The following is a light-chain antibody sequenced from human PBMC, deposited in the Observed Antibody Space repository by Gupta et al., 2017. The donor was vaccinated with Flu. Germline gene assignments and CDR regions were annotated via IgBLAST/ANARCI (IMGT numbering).Light chain of an antibody. CDR2: EGS. CDR3: CSYAGGSTWV. J-gene: IGLJ3*02. CDR1: SSDVGSYSL. Sequence: SITISCTGTSSDVGSYSLVSWYQQHPGKAPKLMIYEGSKRPSGVSERFSGYKSGNTASLTISGLQAEDEADYYCCSYAGGSTWVFGGGTKLTVL. V-gene: IGLV2-23*01.